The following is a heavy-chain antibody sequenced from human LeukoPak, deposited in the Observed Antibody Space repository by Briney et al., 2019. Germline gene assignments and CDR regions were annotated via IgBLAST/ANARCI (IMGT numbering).Heavy chain of an antibody. J-gene: IGHJ3*02. CDR1: GGSISSYY. CDR3: ARRLSGYYYRAFDI. V-gene: IGHV4-59*12. Sequence: PSETLSLTCTVSGGSISSYYWSWIRQSPGKGLECIGYIHYTGSTNYNPSLKSRVTISVDTSKNQFSLKLSSVTAADTAVYYCARRLSGYYYRAFDIWGQGTMVTVSS. D-gene: IGHD3-22*01. CDR2: IHYTGST.